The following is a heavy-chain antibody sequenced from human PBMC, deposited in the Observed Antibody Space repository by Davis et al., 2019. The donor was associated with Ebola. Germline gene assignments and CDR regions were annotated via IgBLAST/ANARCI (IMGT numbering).Heavy chain of an antibody. CDR1: GYSFTDFY. Sequence: ASVKVSCKTSGYSFTDFYMHWARQAPGQGLEWMGRINPNSGGTNYAQKFQGRVTMTRDTSISTAYMELSRLRSDDTVVYYCARASLNGAAFDIWGQGTMVTVSS. J-gene: IGHJ3*02. CDR2: INPNSGGT. CDR3: ARASLNGAAFDI. V-gene: IGHV1-2*05. D-gene: IGHD4-17*01.